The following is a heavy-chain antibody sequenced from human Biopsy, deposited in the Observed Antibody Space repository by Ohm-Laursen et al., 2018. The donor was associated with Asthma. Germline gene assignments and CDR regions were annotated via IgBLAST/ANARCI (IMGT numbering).Heavy chain of an antibody. V-gene: IGHV1-24*01. CDR3: ASDFPKDYVRYNFQF. D-gene: IGHD4-17*01. J-gene: IGHJ4*02. CDR2: HDHEEGGT. Sequence: ASVKVSCKISGYSLTDLSMHRVRQAPGQGLEWMGGHDHEEGGTVNARRFQGRVTMTEDTSTDTAYMELSSLSSDDTAVYYCASDFPKDYVRYNFQFWGQGTLVIVSS. CDR1: GYSLTDLS.